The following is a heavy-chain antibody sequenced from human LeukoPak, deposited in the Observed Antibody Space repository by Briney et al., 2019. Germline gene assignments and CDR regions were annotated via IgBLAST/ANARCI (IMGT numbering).Heavy chain of an antibody. J-gene: IGHJ4*02. CDR2: IHYGVSA. CDR3: ARRPGDSVGATHFDY. CDR1: GGSMSSYY. Sequence: SETLSLTCTVSGGSMSSYYWRWIRQPPGDVLEWVGYIHYGVSANYNLCLRSRVSISGDSSKDQVSLKLTSVTAADTAVYYCARRPGDSVGATHFDYWGQGTLVTVSS. V-gene: IGHV4-59*08. D-gene: IGHD1-26*01.